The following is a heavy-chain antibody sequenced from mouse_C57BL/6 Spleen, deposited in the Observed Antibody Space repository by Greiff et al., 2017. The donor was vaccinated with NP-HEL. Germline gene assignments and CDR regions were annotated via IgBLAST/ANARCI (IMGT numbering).Heavy chain of an antibody. CDR2: INPNNGGT. Sequence: VQLQQSGPELVKPGASVKISCKASGYTFTDYYMNWVKQSHGKSLEWIGDINPNNGGTSYNQKFKGKATLTVDKSSSTAYMELRSLTSEDSAVYYCARTGLLRSLYAMDYWGQGTSVTVSS. CDR3: ARTGLLRSLYAMDY. V-gene: IGHV1-26*01. CDR1: GYTFTDYY. D-gene: IGHD1-1*01. J-gene: IGHJ4*01.